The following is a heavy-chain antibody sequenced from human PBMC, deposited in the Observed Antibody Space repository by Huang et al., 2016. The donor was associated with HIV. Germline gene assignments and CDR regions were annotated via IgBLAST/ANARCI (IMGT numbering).Heavy chain of an antibody. D-gene: IGHD1-1*01. CDR3: ASTFRNGNFDY. J-gene: IGHJ4*02. CDR1: GDSIASSRYS. Sequence: QLQLQESGPGLVKPSETLSLICAVSGDSIASSRYSWGWIRQPPGKGLEWIGTIFHDDSPSDKPSLKSRVTVSVDASKNQFSLKVHSVTAADTATYYCASTFRNGNFDYWGQGTPVVVSS. V-gene: IGHV4-39*01. CDR2: IFHDDSP.